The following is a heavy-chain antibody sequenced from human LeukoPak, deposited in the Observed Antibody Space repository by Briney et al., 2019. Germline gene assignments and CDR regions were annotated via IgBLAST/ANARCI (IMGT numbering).Heavy chain of an antibody. D-gene: IGHD4-17*01. J-gene: IGHJ4*02. CDR3: ARGTATVIDY. Sequence: SETLSLTCSVSGGSVGSWNYYWDWIRQPPGKGLEWIGNIYSSGSTYYNPSLESRVTISVDTSNNRFSLNLSSVTAADTAVYYCARGTATVIDYWGQGTLVTVSS. CDR1: GGSVGSWNYY. V-gene: IGHV4-39*01. CDR2: IYSSGST.